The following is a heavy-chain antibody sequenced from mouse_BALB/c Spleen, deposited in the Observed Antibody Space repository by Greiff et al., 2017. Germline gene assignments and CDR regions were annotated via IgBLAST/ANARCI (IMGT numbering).Heavy chain of an antibody. CDR1: GYTFTSYW. J-gene: IGHJ4*01. V-gene: IGHV1-87*01. Sequence: ESGAELARPGASVKLSCKASGYTFTSYWMQWVKQRPGQGLEWIGAIYPGDGDTRYTQKFKGKATLTADKSSSTAYMQLSSLASEDSAVYYCAREYYRYDGAMDYWGQGTSVTVSS. D-gene: IGHD2-14*01. CDR2: IYPGDGDT. CDR3: AREYYRYDGAMDY.